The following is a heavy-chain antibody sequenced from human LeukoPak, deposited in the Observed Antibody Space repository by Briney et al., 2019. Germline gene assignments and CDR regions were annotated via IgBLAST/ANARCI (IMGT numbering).Heavy chain of an antibody. CDR2: LHSSGNT. Sequence: PSETLSLTCTVSGGSIGSSNYYWGWVRQPPGKGLEWIGFLHSSGNTYYSPSLNSRVTMSVDMSNNQFSLTLTSVTVADTAVYYCASKRFSSGWAYYFDYWGQGTLVTVSS. CDR1: GGSIGSSNYY. CDR3: ASKRFSSGWAYYFDY. D-gene: IGHD6-19*01. J-gene: IGHJ4*02. V-gene: IGHV4-39*01.